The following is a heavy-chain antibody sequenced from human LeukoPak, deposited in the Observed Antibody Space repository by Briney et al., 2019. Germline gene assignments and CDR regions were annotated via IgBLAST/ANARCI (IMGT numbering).Heavy chain of an antibody. V-gene: IGHV3-48*04. Sequence: GGSLRLSCTASGFPFSDYSMNWVRQAPGKGLEWISYIGISSGNTKYADSVKGRFSISADNAKNSLYLQMNSLRVEDTAVYYCARDHNYAFDNWGQGTLVSVSS. CDR2: IGISSGNT. CDR1: GFPFSDYS. J-gene: IGHJ4*02. D-gene: IGHD1-1*01. CDR3: ARDHNYAFDN.